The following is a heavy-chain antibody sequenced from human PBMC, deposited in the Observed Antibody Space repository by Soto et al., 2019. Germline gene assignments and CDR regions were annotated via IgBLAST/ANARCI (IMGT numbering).Heavy chain of an antibody. CDR3: ARNRITMGRGVLDN. CDR1: GGTFSSYT. CDR2: IIAVLGIA. V-gene: IGHV1-69*02. Sequence: ASVKVSCKASGGTFSSYTISWVRQAPGQGLEWMGRIIAVLGIANYAQKFQGRVTITADTSASTAYMELSSLRSEDTAVYYCARNRITMGRGVLDNWGQGTLVTVSS. J-gene: IGHJ4*02. D-gene: IGHD3-10*01.